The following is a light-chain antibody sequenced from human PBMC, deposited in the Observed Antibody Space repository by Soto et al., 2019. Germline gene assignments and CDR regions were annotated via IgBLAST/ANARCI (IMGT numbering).Light chain of an antibody. V-gene: IGKV4-1*01. CDR1: QGVVYVSNNKNY. J-gene: IGKJ1*01. CDR3: QQHYSTRK. Sequence: MLISHCPGSVGLSLGWMATINCDSGQGVVYVSNNKNYLACYQQKPGQPPKLLIYWASTRESGVPDRFSGSGSGTDFNLTISSLQAEDLAVYYRQQHYSTRKFGKPNXVEIK. CDR2: WAS.